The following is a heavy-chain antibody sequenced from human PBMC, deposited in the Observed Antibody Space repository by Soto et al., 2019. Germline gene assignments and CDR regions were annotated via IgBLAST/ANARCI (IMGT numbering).Heavy chain of an antibody. J-gene: IGHJ6*03. D-gene: IGHD2-2*01. Sequence: GGSLRLSCAASGFTFSSYWMHWVRQAPGKGLVWVSRINSDGSSTSYADSVKGRFTISRDNAKNTLYLQMNSLRAEDXAVYYXXXXXXDCSSTSXYVIGGVYYYYYYYMDVWGKGTTVTVSS. CDR2: INSDGSST. CDR1: GFTFSSYW. CDR3: XXXXXDCSSTSXYVIGGVYYYYYYYMDV. V-gene: IGHV3-74*01.